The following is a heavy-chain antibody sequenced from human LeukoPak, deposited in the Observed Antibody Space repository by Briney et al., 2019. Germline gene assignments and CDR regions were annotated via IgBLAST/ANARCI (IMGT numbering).Heavy chain of an antibody. J-gene: IGHJ4*02. CDR3: ARDQGGVGY. D-gene: IGHD3-16*01. V-gene: IGHV3-48*01. Sequence: GGSLRLSCVASGITFSTYSINWVRQAPGKGLEWVSYISSFSGTINYADSVKGRFTISRDNAKNSLYLQMNSLRAEDTAVYYCARDQGGVGYWGQGTLVTVSS. CDR2: ISSFSGTI. CDR1: GITFSTYS.